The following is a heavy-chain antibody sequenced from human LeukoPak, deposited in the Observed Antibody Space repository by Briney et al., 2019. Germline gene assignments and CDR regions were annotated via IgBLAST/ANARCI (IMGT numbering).Heavy chain of an antibody. CDR1: GFTFGSYS. V-gene: IGHV3-48*01. CDR2: ISSSSSTI. Sequence: GGSLRLSCAASGFTFGSYSMNWVRQAPGKGLEWVSYISSSSSTIYYADSVKGRFTISRDNAKNSLYLQMNSLRAEDTAVYYCARGGAYYDFWSGYFDYWGQGTLVTVSS. J-gene: IGHJ4*02. D-gene: IGHD3-3*01. CDR3: ARGGAYYDFWSGYFDY.